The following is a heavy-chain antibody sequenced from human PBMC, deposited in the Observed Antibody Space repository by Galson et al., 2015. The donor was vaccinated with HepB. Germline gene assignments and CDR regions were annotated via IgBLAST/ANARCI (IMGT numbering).Heavy chain of an antibody. Sequence: SETLSLTCAVYGGSFSGYYWSWIRQPPGKGLEWIGEINHSGSTNYNPSLKSRVTISVDTSKNQFSLKLSSVTAADTAVYYCASHEYDWGDGDYWGQGTLVTVSS. D-gene: IGHD7-27*01. CDR1: GGSFSGYY. CDR3: ASHEYDWGDGDY. V-gene: IGHV4-34*01. CDR2: INHSGST. J-gene: IGHJ4*02.